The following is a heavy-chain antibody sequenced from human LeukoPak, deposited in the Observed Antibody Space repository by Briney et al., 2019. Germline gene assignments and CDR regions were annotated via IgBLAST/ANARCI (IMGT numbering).Heavy chain of an antibody. D-gene: IGHD6-19*01. J-gene: IGHJ4*02. CDR3: ARVAYSSGWYCDY. CDR1: GGSISSGGYS. V-gene: IGHV4-30-2*01. Sequence: KTSQTLSLTCAVSGGSISSGGYSWSWIRQPPGKGLEWIGYIYHSGSTYYNPSLKSRVTISVDRSKNQFSLKLSSVTAADTAVYYCARVAYSSGWYCDYWGQGTLVTVSS. CDR2: IYHSGST.